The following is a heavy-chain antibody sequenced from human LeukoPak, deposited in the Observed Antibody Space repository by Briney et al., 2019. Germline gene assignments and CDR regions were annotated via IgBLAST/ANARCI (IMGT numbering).Heavy chain of an antibody. Sequence: PGRSLRLPCAASGFTFSSYAMHWVRQAPGKGLEWVAVISYDGSNKYYADSVKGRFTTSRDNSKNTLYLQMNSLRAEDTAVYYCASGSSYYYDSSGPNGYWGQGTLVTVSS. J-gene: IGHJ4*02. CDR2: ISYDGSNK. CDR1: GFTFSSYA. D-gene: IGHD3-22*01. CDR3: ASGSSYYYDSSGPNGY. V-gene: IGHV3-30-3*02.